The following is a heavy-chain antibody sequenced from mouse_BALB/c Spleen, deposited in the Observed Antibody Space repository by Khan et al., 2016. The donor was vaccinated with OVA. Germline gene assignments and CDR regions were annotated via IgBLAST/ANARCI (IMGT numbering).Heavy chain of an antibody. J-gene: IGHJ2*01. Sequence: VQLKQSGPELVKPGASVKMSCKASGYTFTSYVMNWLRQKPGQGLEWIGYIYPDNDSTKYNEKFKGKATMTVDKSSSTAYMELSSLPSEDSAVSSSAYYYNYVVSFDYWGQGTTLTVSS. V-gene: IGHV1S136*01. D-gene: IGHD2-4*01. CDR2: IYPDNDST. CDR3: AYYYNYVVSFDY. CDR1: GYTFTSYV.